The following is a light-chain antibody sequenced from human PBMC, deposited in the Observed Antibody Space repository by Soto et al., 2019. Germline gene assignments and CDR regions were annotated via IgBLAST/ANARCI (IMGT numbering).Light chain of an antibody. Sequence: QSALTQPASVSGSPGQSITISCTGTSSDIGAYNYVSWYQQHPGKAPKLMIYEATNRPSGTSDRFSASRSGNTASLSISGLQAADEDDYLCPSYSSAVAFVFGTGTKLTVL. V-gene: IGLV2-14*01. CDR3: PSYSSAVAFV. J-gene: IGLJ1*01. CDR1: SSDIGAYNY. CDR2: EAT.